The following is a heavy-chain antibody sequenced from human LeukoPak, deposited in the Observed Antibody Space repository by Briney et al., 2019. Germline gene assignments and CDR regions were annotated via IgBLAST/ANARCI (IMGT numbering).Heavy chain of an antibody. CDR3: AKALGDYYYYGMDV. J-gene: IGHJ6*02. Sequence: TGGSLRLSCAASGFTFDDYAMHWVRQAPGKGLEWVSGISWNSGSIGYADSVKGRFTISRDNAKNSLYLQMNSLRAEDTALYYCAKALGDYYYYGMDVWGQGTTVTVSS. D-gene: IGHD4-17*01. CDR1: GFTFDDYA. CDR2: ISWNSGSI. V-gene: IGHV3-9*01.